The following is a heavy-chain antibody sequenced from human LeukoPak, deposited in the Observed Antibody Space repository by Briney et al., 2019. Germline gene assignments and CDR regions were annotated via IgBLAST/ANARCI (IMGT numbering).Heavy chain of an antibody. CDR2: IKSKTDGGTT. J-gene: IGHJ4*02. Sequence: GGSLRLSCAASGASGLRVSRAWMNWVRQAPGKGLEWVGHIKSKTDGGTTDYAAPVKGRFIISRDDSKNTLYLQMNSLKTEDIAVYYCTTGYSSDWYYWGQGTLVTVSS. D-gene: IGHD6-19*01. CDR1: GASGLRVSRAW. V-gene: IGHV3-15*01. CDR3: TTGYSSDWYY.